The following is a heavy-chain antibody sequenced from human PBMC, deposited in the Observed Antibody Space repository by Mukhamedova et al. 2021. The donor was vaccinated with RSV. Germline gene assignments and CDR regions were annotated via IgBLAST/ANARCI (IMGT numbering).Heavy chain of an antibody. D-gene: IGHD3-10*01. J-gene: IGHJ4*02. V-gene: IGHV3-74*01. CDR3: TRVGGGD. Sequence: INGDGSSTNYADSVKGRFTISRDNAKNTLYPQMNSLRPEDTAIYYCTRVGGGDWGQGTLVTVSS. CDR2: INGDGSST.